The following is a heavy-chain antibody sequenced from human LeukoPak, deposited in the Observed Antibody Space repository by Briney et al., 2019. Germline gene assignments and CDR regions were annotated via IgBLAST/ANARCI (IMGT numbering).Heavy chain of an antibody. CDR2: ISAYNGNT. V-gene: IGHV1-18*01. CDR1: GYTFTSYG. Sequence: GASVKVSCKASGYTFTSYGISWVRQAPGQGLEWMGWISAYNGNTNYAQKLQGRVTMTTGTSTSTAYMELRSLRSDDTAVYYCARDLNYGDYVDPEYNWFDPWGQGTLVTVSS. D-gene: IGHD4-17*01. J-gene: IGHJ5*02. CDR3: ARDLNYGDYVDPEYNWFDP.